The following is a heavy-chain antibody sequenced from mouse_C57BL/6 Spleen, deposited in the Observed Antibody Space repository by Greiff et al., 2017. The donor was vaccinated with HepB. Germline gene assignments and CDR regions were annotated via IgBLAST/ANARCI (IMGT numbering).Heavy chain of an antibody. J-gene: IGHJ3*01. V-gene: IGHV1-81*01. D-gene: IGHD1-1*01. CDR3: GRYYGSSSWFAY. CDR2: IYPRSGNT. CDR1: GYTFTSYG. Sequence: QVQLQQSGAELARPGASVKLSCKASGYTFTSYGISWVKQRTGQGLEWIGEIYPRSGNTYYNEKFKGKATLTADKSSSTAYMELRSLTSEDSAVYFCGRYYGSSSWFAYWGQGTLVTVSA.